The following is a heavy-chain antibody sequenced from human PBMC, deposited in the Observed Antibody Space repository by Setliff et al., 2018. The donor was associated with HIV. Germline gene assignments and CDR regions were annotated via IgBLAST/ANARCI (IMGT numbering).Heavy chain of an antibody. V-gene: IGHV3-7*03. D-gene: IGHD6-19*01. CDR1: GFTFSNYW. CDR2: IKQDGSEI. CDR3: TRGSSGWKDYYYYYMDV. Sequence: GESLRLSCAASGFTFSNYWMFWVRQAPGKGLAWVASIKQDGSEIYYVDSVKGRFTISRDNARGALFLQMNNLRADDTALYYCTRGSSGWKDYYYYYMDVWGKGTTVTVS. J-gene: IGHJ6*03.